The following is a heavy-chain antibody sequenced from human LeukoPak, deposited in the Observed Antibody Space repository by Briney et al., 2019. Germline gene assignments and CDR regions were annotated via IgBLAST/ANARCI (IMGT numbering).Heavy chain of an antibody. D-gene: IGHD3-10*01. CDR2: ISYDGSNK. CDR3: ARDDTTYGSGSYFDY. J-gene: IGHJ4*02. Sequence: GRSLRLSCAASGFTFSSYAMHWVRQAPGKGLEWVAVISYDGSNKYYADSVKGRFTISRDNSKNTLYLQMNSLRAEDTAVYYYARDDTTYGSGSYFDYWGQGTLVTVSS. CDR1: GFTFSSYA. V-gene: IGHV3-30*04.